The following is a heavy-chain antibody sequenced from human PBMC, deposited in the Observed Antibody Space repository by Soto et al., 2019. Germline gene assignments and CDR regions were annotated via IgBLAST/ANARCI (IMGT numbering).Heavy chain of an antibody. J-gene: IGHJ4*02. CDR2: IIPILGIA. CDR1: GGTFSSYT. D-gene: IGHD2-15*01. CDR3: ERSVGCSGGSCYSGKN. V-gene: IGHV1-69*02. Sequence: QVQLVQSGAEVKKPGSSVKVSCKASGGTFSSYTISWVRQAPGQGLEWMGRIIPILGIANYAQKFQGRVTITADNSTSTAYMELSSLRSEDTAVYYCERSVGCSGGSCYSGKNWGQGTLVTVSS.